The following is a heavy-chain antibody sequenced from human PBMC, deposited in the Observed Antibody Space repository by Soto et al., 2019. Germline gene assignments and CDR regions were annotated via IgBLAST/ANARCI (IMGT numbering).Heavy chain of an antibody. J-gene: IGHJ6*02. CDR2: INPSRGST. CDR1: GYTFTSYY. Sequence: ASVKVSCKASGYTFTSYYMHWVRQAPGQELEWMGIINPSRGSTSYAQKFQGRVTMTRDTSTSTVYMELSSLRSEDTAVYYCARDIGATIPAALSSFYYYYGMDVWGQGTTVTVSS. D-gene: IGHD5-12*01. V-gene: IGHV1-46*01. CDR3: ARDIGATIPAALSSFYYYYGMDV.